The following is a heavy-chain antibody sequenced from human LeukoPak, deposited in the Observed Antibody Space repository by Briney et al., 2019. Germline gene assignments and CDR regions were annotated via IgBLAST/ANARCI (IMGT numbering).Heavy chain of an antibody. CDR2: ISGSGGST. V-gene: IGHV3-23*01. CDR1: GFTYSNYG. CDR3: ARDLGQYYDTSDNWFDP. J-gene: IGHJ5*02. Sequence: GGSLRLSCAASGFTYSNYGMNWVRQAPGKGLEWVSGISGSGGSTYSADSVKGRFIISRDNSKNMLSLQMNSLRAEDMAVYYCARDLGQYYDTSDNWFDPWGQGTLVTVSS. D-gene: IGHD3-22*01.